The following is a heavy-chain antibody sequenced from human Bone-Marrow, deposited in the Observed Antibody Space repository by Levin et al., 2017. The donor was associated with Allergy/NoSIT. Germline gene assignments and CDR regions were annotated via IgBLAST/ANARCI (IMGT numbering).Heavy chain of an antibody. Sequence: ASVKVSCTASGFTFTDYYIHWVRQAPGQGLEWMARINCDTGGTKFSQKFEGRVAMSRDTSITTVSLELSSLGADDTAVYYCTRDLVGVDAFDVWGQGTTVIVSS. V-gene: IGHV1-2*02. D-gene: IGHD1-26*01. CDR1: GFTFTDYY. J-gene: IGHJ3*01. CDR2: INCDTGGT. CDR3: TRDLVGVDAFDV.